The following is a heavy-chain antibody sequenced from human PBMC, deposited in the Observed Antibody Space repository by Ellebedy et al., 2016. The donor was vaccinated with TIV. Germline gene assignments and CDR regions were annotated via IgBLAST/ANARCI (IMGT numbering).Heavy chain of an antibody. V-gene: IGHV3-30*18. J-gene: IGHJ6*02. D-gene: IGHD1-26*01. CDR1: GFTFNRYV. Sequence: GGSLRLSXVASGFTFNRYVFHWVRQAPGKGLEWVANISFDGKRIAYAASVKGRFTISRENSMNTVYLQMNSLRGEDTAQYYCAKDHEWAGFMDVDYGMDVWGQGTTVTVSS. CDR3: AKDHEWAGFMDVDYGMDV. CDR2: ISFDGKRI.